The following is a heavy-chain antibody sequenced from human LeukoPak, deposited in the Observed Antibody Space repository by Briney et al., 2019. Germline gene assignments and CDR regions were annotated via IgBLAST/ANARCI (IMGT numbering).Heavy chain of an antibody. D-gene: IGHD3-9*01. CDR2: IIPIFGTA. Sequence: GASVKVSCKASGGTFSSYAISWVRQAPGQGLEWMGGIIPIFGTANYAQKFQGRVTITADESTSTAYMELSSLRSEDTAVYYCARDRPYYDILTGQNWFDPWGQGTLVTVSS. J-gene: IGHJ5*02. V-gene: IGHV1-69*13. CDR1: GGTFSSYA. CDR3: ARDRPYYDILTGQNWFDP.